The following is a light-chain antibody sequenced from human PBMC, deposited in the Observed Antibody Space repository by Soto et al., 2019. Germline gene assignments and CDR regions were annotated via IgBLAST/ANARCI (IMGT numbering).Light chain of an antibody. CDR3: SSYTSSSRV. Sequence: QSALTQPASVSGSPGQSITISCIGTSSDVGGYNYVSWYQQHPGKVPKLMIYDVSNRPSGVSNRFSGSKSGNTASLTISGLQAEDEADYYCSSYTSSSRVFGGGTKLTVL. CDR1: SSDVGGYNY. J-gene: IGLJ2*01. CDR2: DVS. V-gene: IGLV2-14*01.